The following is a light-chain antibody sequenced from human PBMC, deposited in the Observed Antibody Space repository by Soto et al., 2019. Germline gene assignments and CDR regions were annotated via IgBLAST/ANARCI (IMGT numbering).Light chain of an antibody. CDR2: DAS. V-gene: IGKV3-15*01. Sequence: IVLTQSPATLSVSPGERATLSCRASQGVGSNLAWYQQRPGQAPRLLIYDASTRATGIPHRFSGGGSGTDFTLTISSLQSDDFAVYYCQHFNKWPHMPAFGGGTKLAI. J-gene: IGKJ4*01. CDR3: QHFNKWPHMPA. CDR1: QGVGSN.